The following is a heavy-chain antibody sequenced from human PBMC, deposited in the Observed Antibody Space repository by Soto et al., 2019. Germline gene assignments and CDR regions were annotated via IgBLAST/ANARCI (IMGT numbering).Heavy chain of an antibody. CDR3: ARGRIAAAGLYYFDY. D-gene: IGHD6-13*01. CDR1: GGTFSSYA. J-gene: IGHJ4*02. V-gene: IGHV1-69*13. CDR2: IIPIFGTA. Sequence: GTSVKVSCKASGGTFSSYAISWVRQAPGQGLEWMGGIIPIFGTANYAQKFQGRVTITADESTSTAYMELSSLRSEDTAVYYCARGRIAAAGLYYFDYWGQGTLVTVSS.